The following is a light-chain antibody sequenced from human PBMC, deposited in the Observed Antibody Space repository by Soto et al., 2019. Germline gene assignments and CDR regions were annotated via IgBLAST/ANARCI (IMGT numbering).Light chain of an antibody. Sequence: ESVLTQSPGTLSLSPGERATLSCMASQSVSSSYLAWYQQKPGQAPRLLIYGASSRDTGIPDRFSGSGSGTDFTLTISRLEPEDFAVYYCQQYGSSRWTFGQGTKVEIK. CDR3: QQYGSSRWT. J-gene: IGKJ1*01. V-gene: IGKV3-20*01. CDR1: QSVSSSY. CDR2: GAS.